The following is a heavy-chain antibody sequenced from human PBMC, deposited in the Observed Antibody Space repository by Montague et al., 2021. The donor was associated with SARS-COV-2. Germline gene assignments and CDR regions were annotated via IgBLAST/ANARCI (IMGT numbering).Heavy chain of an antibody. V-gene: IGHV4-34*01. CDR2: INHSGST. CDR1: GGSFSGYY. D-gene: IGHD2-2*01. Sequence: SETLSLTCAVYGGSFSGYYWSWIRQPPGKGLEWIGEINHSGSTNYNPSLKSRVTISVDTSKNQFSLKLNSVTAADTAVYYCAREGRWIHIVVVPAAYYFDYWGQGTLVTVSS. J-gene: IGHJ4*02. CDR3: AREGRWIHIVVVPAAYYFDY.